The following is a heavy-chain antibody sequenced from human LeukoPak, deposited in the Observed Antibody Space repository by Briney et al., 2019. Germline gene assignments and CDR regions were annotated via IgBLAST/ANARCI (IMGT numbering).Heavy chain of an antibody. Sequence: PGTSLSLSCAASGFTFSSYAMHWVRQAPGKGLEWLGVVSAHGLDKFYASSVRGRFTISKDTSKNTLHLQMNSLKTEDTAVYYCAREFGHNRWYFDYWGQGALVTVSS. V-gene: IGHV3-30*04. D-gene: IGHD5-24*01. CDR3: AREFGHNRWYFDY. CDR2: VSAHGLDK. J-gene: IGHJ4*02. CDR1: GFTFSSYA.